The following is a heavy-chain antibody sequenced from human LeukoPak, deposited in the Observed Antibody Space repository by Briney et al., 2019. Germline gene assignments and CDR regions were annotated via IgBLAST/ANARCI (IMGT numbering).Heavy chain of an antibody. D-gene: IGHD3-22*01. V-gene: IGHV4-34*01. J-gene: IGHJ4*02. CDR2: INHSGST. CDR1: GGSFSGYY. Sequence: SETLSLTCAVYGGSFSGYYWSWIRQPPGKGLEWIGEINHSGSTNYNPSLKSRVTISVDTSKNQFSLKLSSVTAVDTAVYYCLCGDYYDSSGPLDWGQGTLVTVSS. CDR3: LCGDYYDSSGPLD.